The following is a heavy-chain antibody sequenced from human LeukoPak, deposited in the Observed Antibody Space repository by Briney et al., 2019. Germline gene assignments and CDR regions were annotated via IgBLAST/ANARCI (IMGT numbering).Heavy chain of an antibody. J-gene: IGHJ4*02. D-gene: IGHD1-1*01. V-gene: IGHV3-53*05. CDR3: ARRYKARDY. CDR1: GFTVRSNY. CDR2: IYSGGRT. Sequence: GGSLRLSCAASGFTVRSNYMSWVRQAPGKGLEWVSVIYSGGRTYYADSVKGRFTISRDNSKNTLYLQMRSLRAEDMAVYYCARRYKARDYWGRGNLVTVSS.